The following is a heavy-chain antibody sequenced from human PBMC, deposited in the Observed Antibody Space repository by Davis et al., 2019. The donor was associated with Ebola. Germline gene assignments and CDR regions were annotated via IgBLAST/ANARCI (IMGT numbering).Heavy chain of an antibody. CDR1: GFTFSSYA. V-gene: IGHV3-30-3*01. J-gene: IGHJ4*02. CDR2: ISYDGSNK. D-gene: IGHD5-12*01. Sequence: GESLKISCAASGFTFSSYAMHWVRQAPGKGLEWVAVISYDGSNKYYADSVKGRFTISRDNSKNTLYLQMNSLRAEDTAVYYCARDNAYSGYWGLFDYWGQGTLVTVSS. CDR3: ARDNAYSGYWGLFDY.